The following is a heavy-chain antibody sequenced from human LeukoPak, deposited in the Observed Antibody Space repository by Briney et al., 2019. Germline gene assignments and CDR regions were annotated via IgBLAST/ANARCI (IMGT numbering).Heavy chain of an antibody. CDR2: ITTYNGNT. CDR3: ARLSPPIASFCSGGACYSGGFDP. J-gene: IGHJ5*02. V-gene: IGHV1-18*01. CDR1: GYTFTSYG. Sequence: ASVKVSCKASGYTFTSYGITWVRQAPGQGLEWMGWITTYNGNTYYAQNFQGRVTMTADTSTSTAYMEVRSLRSDDTAVYYCARLSPPIASFCSGGACYSGGFDPWGQGTLVTVSS. D-gene: IGHD2-15*01.